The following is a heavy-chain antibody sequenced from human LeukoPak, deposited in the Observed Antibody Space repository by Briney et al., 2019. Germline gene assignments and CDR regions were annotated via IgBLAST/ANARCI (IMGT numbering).Heavy chain of an antibody. CDR3: AKDQYSGSYYRPYYFDY. D-gene: IGHD1-26*01. V-gene: IGHV3-21*04. CDR2: ISSSSSYI. Sequence: GGSLRLSCAASGFTFSSYSMNWVRQAPGKGLEWVSSISSSSSYIYYADSVKGRFTISRDDSKNTLYLQMNSLRAEDTAVYYCAKDQYSGSYYRPYYFDYWGQGTLVTVSS. J-gene: IGHJ4*02. CDR1: GFTFSSYS.